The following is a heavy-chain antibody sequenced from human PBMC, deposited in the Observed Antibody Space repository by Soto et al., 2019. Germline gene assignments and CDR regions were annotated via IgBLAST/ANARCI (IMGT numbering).Heavy chain of an antibody. CDR3: ARDGVGYCRRRSCDRDRPQYHFGMDV. D-gene: IGHD2-2*03. Sequence: PGGSLRLSXAASGFNFIDYYFSWVRRAPGKGLEWVATIVPDGSEKYYVDSVKGRFTISRDNAKNSLYLQMQSLRAEDTAMYYCARDGVGYCRRRSCDRDRPQYHFGMDVWGQGTTVTVSS. V-gene: IGHV3-7*01. CDR1: GFNFIDYY. J-gene: IGHJ6*02. CDR2: IVPDGSEK.